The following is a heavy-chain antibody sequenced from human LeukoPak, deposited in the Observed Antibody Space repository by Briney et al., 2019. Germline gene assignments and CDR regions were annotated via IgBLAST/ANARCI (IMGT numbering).Heavy chain of an antibody. D-gene: IGHD4-23*01. V-gene: IGHV3-23*01. CDR3: AKDPARNSLAGFDI. CDR1: GFTFSSYA. J-gene: IGHJ3*02. CDR2: ISGSGGST. Sequence: GGSLRLSCAASGFTFSSYAMSWVRQAPGKGLEWVSAISGSGGSTHYADSVKGRSTISRDNSKNALYLQMNSLRAEDTAVYYCAKDPARNSLAGFDIWGQGTMVTVSS.